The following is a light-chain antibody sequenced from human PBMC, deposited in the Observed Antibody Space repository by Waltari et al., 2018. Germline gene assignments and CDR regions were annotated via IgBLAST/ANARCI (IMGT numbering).Light chain of an antibody. J-gene: IGKJ2*01. CDR3: QQCYSTPYT. Sequence: DIVMTQSPDSLAVSLGERVTIDCKSSQSVLYTSNNKNNLAWYPQRPGQPPKLLIYWASTRESGVPDRFSGSGSGTDFTLTISSLQAEDVAVYYCQQCYSTPYTFGQGTKLEIK. CDR2: WAS. CDR1: QSVLYTSNNKNN. V-gene: IGKV4-1*01.